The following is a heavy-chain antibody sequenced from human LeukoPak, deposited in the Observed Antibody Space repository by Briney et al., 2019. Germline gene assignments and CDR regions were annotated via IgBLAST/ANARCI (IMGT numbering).Heavy chain of an antibody. Sequence: SETLSLTCTVSGDSISSGDYYWSWIRQPPGKGLEWIGYIYYSGNTYYNPSLKSRVTISVDTSKNQFSLRLSSVTAADTAVYYCARAADSSGYYVYYFDYWGQGTLVTVSS. J-gene: IGHJ4*02. CDR1: GDSISSGDYY. CDR3: ARAADSSGYYVYYFDY. V-gene: IGHV4-30-4*08. D-gene: IGHD3-22*01. CDR2: IYYSGNT.